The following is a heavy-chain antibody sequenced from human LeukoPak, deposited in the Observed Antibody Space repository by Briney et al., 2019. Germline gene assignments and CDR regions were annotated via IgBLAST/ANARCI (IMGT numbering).Heavy chain of an antibody. D-gene: IGHD5-12*01. CDR2: ISNDGNSK. V-gene: IGHV3-30-3*01. CDR3: ARDRSGFYSVDH. J-gene: IGHJ4*02. Sequence: PGMSLRLSCAASGFTLSENNVHWARQAPGKGLEWVALISNDGNSKDYADSVKGRFTLSGDNSKTTVYLQMNSLRAEDTAVYYCARDRSGFYSVDHWGQGTLVTVSS. CDR1: GFTLSENN.